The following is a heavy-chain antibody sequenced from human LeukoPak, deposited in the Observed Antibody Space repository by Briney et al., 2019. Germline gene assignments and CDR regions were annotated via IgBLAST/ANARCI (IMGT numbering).Heavy chain of an antibody. J-gene: IGHJ6*03. V-gene: IGHV3-11*04. D-gene: IGHD1-26*01. Sequence: GGSLGLSCAASGFTFSDYYMSWIRQAPGKGLEWVSYISSSGSTIYYADSVKGRFTISRDNSKNTLYLQMSSLRAEDTAVYYCAKVAEVGATGYYYYMDVWGKGTTVTISS. CDR1: GFTFSDYY. CDR3: AKVAEVGATGYYYYMDV. CDR2: ISSSGSTI.